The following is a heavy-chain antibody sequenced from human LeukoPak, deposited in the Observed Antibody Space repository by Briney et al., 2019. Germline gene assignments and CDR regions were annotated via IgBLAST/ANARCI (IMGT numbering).Heavy chain of an antibody. V-gene: IGHV3-23*01. J-gene: IGHJ6*02. Sequence: QPGGSLRLSCAASGFTFSSYAMSWVRQAPGKGLEWVSAISGSGGSTYYADSVKGRFAISRDNSKNTLYLQMNSLRAEDTAVYYCAKDPAYYYYGMDVWGQGTTVTVSS. CDR2: ISGSGGST. CDR3: AKDPAYYYYGMDV. CDR1: GFTFSSYA.